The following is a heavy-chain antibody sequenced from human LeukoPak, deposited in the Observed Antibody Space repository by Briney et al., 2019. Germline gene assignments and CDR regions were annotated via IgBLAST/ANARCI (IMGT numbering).Heavy chain of an antibody. CDR3: AKILGSYWTPGYDY. D-gene: IGHD1-26*01. J-gene: IGHJ4*02. V-gene: IGHV1-69*13. CDR2: IIPIFGTA. CDR1: GGTFSSYA. Sequence: SVKVSCKASGGTFSSYAISWVRQAPGQGLEWMGGIIPIFGTANYAQKFQGRVTITADESTSTAYMELSSLRAEDTAVYYCAKILGSYWTPGYDYWGQGTLVTVSS.